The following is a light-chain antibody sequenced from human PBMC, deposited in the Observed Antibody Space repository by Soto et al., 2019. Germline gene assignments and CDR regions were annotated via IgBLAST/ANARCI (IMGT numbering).Light chain of an antibody. V-gene: IGLV2-11*01. Sequence: QSALAQPRSVSGSPGQLLTISCTGTSSDVDDYRYVSWYQQYPGKAPKLVIYDGTKRPSGVPDRFSGSNSGNTASLTISGLQAEDEADYYCRSYVTTPEIFGTGTKVTVL. CDR3: RSYVTTPEI. CDR1: SSDVDDYRY. CDR2: DGT. J-gene: IGLJ1*01.